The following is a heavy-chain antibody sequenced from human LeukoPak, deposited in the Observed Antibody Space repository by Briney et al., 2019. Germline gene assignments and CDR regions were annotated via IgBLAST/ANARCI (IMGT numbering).Heavy chain of an antibody. CDR2: ISAYNGNT. CDR3: ARDSRWFGELSQYYFDY. Sequence: ASVKVSCRASGYTFTSYGISWVRQAPGQGLEWMGWISAYNGNTNYAQKLQGRVTMTTDTSTSTAYMEPRSLRSGDTAVYYCARDSRWFGELSQYYFDYWGQGTLVTVSS. D-gene: IGHD3-10*01. CDR1: GYTFTSYG. V-gene: IGHV1-18*01. J-gene: IGHJ4*02.